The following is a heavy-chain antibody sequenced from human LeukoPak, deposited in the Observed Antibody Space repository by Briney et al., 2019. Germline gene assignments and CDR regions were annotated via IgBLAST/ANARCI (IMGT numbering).Heavy chain of an antibody. Sequence: SQTLSLTCAISGDSVSSNSAAWNWIRQSPSRGLEWLGRTYYKSKWYSDYAVSVKSRITINPDTSKNQFSLQLNSVTPEDTAVYYCARAGVDYYDSSGYPIYYFDPWGQGTLVTVSS. D-gene: IGHD3-22*01. CDR1: GDSVSSNSAA. CDR2: TYYKSKWYS. V-gene: IGHV6-1*01. CDR3: ARAGVDYYDSSGYPIYYFDP. J-gene: IGHJ5*02.